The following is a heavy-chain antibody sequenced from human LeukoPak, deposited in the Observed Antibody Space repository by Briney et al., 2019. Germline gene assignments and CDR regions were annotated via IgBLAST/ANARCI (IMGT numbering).Heavy chain of an antibody. CDR3: ARVKDSIDAFDI. V-gene: IGHV4-34*01. J-gene: IGHJ3*02. CDR2: INHSGST. CDR1: GGSFSGYH. D-gene: IGHD2-21*01. Sequence: SETLSLTCAVYGGSFSGYHWSWIRQPPGKGLEWIGEINHSGSTNYNPSLKSRVTISVDTSKNQFSLKLSSVTAADTAVYYCARVKDSIDAFDIWGQGTMVTVSS.